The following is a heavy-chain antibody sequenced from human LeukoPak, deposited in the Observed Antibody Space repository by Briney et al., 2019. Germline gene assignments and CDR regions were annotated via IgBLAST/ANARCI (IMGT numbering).Heavy chain of an antibody. CDR1: GFTFSSYG. CDR3: ASHDYQVDAFDI. J-gene: IGHJ3*02. V-gene: IGHV3-30*02. D-gene: IGHD4-11*01. CDR2: IRYDGSNK. Sequence: GGSLRLSCAASGFTFSSYGMHWVRQAPGKGLEWVAFIRYDGSNKYYADSVKGRFTISRDNSKNTLYLQMNSLRAEDTAVYYCASHDYQVDAFDIWGQGTMVTVSS.